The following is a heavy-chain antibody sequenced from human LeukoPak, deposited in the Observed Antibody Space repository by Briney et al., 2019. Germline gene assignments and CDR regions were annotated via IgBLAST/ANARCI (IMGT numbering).Heavy chain of an antibody. J-gene: IGHJ4*02. D-gene: IGHD4-11*01. CDR2: LGGINGYT. Sequence: PGGSLRLSCVASGFTFSSYAMSWVRQPPGKGLEWVSSLGGINGYTYYADSVKGRFSISRDNSNDMVYLQMNGLRVDDTAVYYCAKDIQRGFDYTNSLDSWGQGTLVIVSS. CDR1: GFTFSSYA. V-gene: IGHV3-23*01. CDR3: AKDIQRGFDYTNSLDS.